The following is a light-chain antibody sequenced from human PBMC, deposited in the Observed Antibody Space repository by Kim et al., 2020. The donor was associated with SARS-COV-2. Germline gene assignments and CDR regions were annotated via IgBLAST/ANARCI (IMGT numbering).Light chain of an antibody. J-gene: IGKJ1*01. Sequence: LSPGERATLSCRASQSVSSYLAWYQQKPGQAPRLLIYDAPNRATGIPARYSGSGSGTDFTYTISSLAPEDFAVYYCQQRSNWPWTFGQGTKVDIK. CDR3: QQRSNWPWT. CDR1: QSVSSY. V-gene: IGKV3-11*01. CDR2: DAP.